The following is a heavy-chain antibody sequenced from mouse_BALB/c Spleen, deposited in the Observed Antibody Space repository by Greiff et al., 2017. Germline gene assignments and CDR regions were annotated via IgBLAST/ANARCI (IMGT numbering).Heavy chain of an antibody. Sequence: DVKLQESGPGLVKPSQSLSLTCSVTGYSITSGYYWNWIRQFPGNKLEWMGYISYDGSNNYNPSLKNRISITRDTSKNQFFLKLNSVTTEDTATYYCARRGDYDYDAAWFAYWGQGTLVTVSA. CDR2: ISYDGSN. CDR3: ARRGDYDYDAAWFAY. J-gene: IGHJ3*01. CDR1: GYSITSGYY. V-gene: IGHV3-6*02. D-gene: IGHD2-4*01.